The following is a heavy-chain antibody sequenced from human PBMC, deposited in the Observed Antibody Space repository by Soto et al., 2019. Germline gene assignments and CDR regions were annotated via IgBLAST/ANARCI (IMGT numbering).Heavy chain of an antibody. CDR2: IYYSGST. CDR1: GGSIRSSTYY. D-gene: IGHD6-13*01. Sequence: QLRLQESGPGLVKSSETLSLTCTVSGGSIRSSTYYWGWIRQPPGKGLEWIGSIYYSGSTHNTPSLKSRVTMSVDTYTKQFSLKLNSVTAADTAVYYCTRHEGGAAADRPLDYWGQGTLVTVSS. CDR3: TRHEGGAAADRPLDY. V-gene: IGHV4-39*01. J-gene: IGHJ4*02.